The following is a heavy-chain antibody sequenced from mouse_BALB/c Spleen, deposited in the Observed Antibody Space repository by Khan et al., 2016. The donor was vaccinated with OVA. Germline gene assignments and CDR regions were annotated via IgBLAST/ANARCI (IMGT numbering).Heavy chain of an antibody. CDR3: ARGIYFFGSRYMDY. CDR2: IWSDGFT. CDR1: GFSLTSYG. D-gene: IGHD1-1*01. Sequence: QVQLKQSGPGLVAPSQSLSITCTVSGFSLTSYGVHWVRQPPGKGLEWLVVIWSDGFTTYYSTLKSRLNISKANSNSHVFLKMNSLQTDDTAMYYCARGIYFFGSRYMDYWGQGTSVTVSS. J-gene: IGHJ4*01. V-gene: IGHV2-6*02.